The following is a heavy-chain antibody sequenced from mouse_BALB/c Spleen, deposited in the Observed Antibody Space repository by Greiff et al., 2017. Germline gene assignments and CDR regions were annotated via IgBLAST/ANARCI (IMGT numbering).Heavy chain of an antibody. Sequence: VQLVESGAELVRPGASVTLSCKASGYTFTDYEMHWVKQTPVHGLEWIGAIDPETGGTAYNQKFKGKATLTADKSSSTAYMELRSLTSEDSAVYYCTDYYGNPGAMDYWGQGTSVTVSS. V-gene: IGHV1-15*01. J-gene: IGHJ4*01. CDR3: TDYYGNPGAMDY. CDR2: IDPETGGT. CDR1: GYTFTDYE. D-gene: IGHD2-1*01.